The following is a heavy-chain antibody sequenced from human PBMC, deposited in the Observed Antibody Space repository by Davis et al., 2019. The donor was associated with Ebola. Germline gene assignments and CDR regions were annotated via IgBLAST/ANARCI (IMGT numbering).Heavy chain of an antibody. CDR3: ARDAYYYDSSGYYQSDAFDI. J-gene: IGHJ3*02. CDR1: GGTFSSYA. D-gene: IGHD3-22*01. CDR2: IKPSGGST. V-gene: IGHV1-46*01. Sequence: ASVKVSCKASGGTFSSYAISWVRQAPGQGLEWMGIIKPSGGSTSYAQKFQGRVTMTRDTSTSTVYMELSSLRSEDTAVYYCARDAYYYDSSGYYQSDAFDIWGQGTMVTVSS.